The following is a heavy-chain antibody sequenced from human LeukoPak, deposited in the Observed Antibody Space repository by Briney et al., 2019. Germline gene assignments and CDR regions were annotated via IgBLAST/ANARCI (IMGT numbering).Heavy chain of an antibody. CDR2: IYYSGGT. CDR1: GGSISSSSYY. V-gene: IGHV4-39*01. J-gene: IGHJ4*02. D-gene: IGHD3-22*01. Sequence: PSETLSLTCTVSGGSISSSSYYWGWIRQPPGKGLEWIGSIYYSGGTYYNPSLKSRVTISVDTSKNQFSLKLSSVTAADTAVYYCASAYDSSGYSDDYWGQGTLVTVSS. CDR3: ASAYDSSGYSDDY.